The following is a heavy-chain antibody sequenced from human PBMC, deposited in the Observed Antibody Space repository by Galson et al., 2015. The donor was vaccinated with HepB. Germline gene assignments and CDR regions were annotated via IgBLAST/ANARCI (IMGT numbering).Heavy chain of an antibody. J-gene: IGHJ6*02. Sequence: SVKVSCKASGYTFTGYYMHWVRQAPGQGLEWMGWINPNSGGTNYAQKFQGWVTMTRDTSISTAYMELSRLRSDDTAVYYCARSPKVYFGSGSDGMDVWGQGTTVTVSS. D-gene: IGHD3-10*01. CDR3: ARSPKVYFGSGSDGMDV. CDR2: INPNSGGT. V-gene: IGHV1-2*04. CDR1: GYTFTGYY.